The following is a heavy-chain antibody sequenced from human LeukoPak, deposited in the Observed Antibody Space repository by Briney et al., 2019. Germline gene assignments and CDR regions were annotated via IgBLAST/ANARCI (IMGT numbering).Heavy chain of an antibody. V-gene: IGHV3-20*04. J-gene: IGHJ4*02. Sequence: PGGSLRLSCAVSGFTFDDYGMSWVRQVPGKGLEWVSGINWNGGSTFYADSVKGRFTNSRDNAKNSLFLQMSSLRVDDTALYYCARDLGYSSTGSSFDYWGQGTRVTVSS. CDR1: GFTFDDYG. CDR2: INWNGGST. D-gene: IGHD6-13*01. CDR3: ARDLGYSSTGSSFDY.